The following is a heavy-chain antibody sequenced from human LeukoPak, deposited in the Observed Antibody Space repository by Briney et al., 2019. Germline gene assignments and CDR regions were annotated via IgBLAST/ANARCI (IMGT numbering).Heavy chain of an antibody. V-gene: IGHV4-59*11. CDR1: GGSMSSHF. J-gene: IGHJ4*02. CDR3: ARDVGATPGYFDY. Sequence: SETLSLTCSVSGGSMSSHFWTWIRQPPGKGLQWIGYVYYSGNTNYNPSLKSRVTISVDTSKNQFSLKLSSVTAADTAMYYCARDVGATPGYFDYWGQGTLVTVSS. CDR2: VYYSGNT. D-gene: IGHD1-26*01.